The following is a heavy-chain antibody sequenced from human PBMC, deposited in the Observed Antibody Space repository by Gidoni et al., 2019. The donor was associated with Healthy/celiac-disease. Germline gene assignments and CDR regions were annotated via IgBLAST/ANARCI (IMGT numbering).Heavy chain of an antibody. CDR1: GGSISSGGYY. CDR3: ARETTVVTPGRFDP. V-gene: IGHV4-31*03. D-gene: IGHD4-17*01. Sequence: QVQLQESGPGLVKPSPTLSLTCTVSGGSISSGGYYWSWIRQHPGKCLEWIVYIYYSGSTYYNPSLKSRVTISVDTSKNQFSLKLSSVTAADTAVYYCARETTVVTPGRFDPWGQGTLVTVSS. CDR2: IYYSGST. J-gene: IGHJ5*02.